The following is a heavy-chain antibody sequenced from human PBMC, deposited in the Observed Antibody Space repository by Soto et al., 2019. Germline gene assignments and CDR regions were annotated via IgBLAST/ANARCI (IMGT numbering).Heavy chain of an antibody. D-gene: IGHD6-19*01. CDR1: GYTFTSYG. CDR2: ISPYNGKK. V-gene: IGHV1-18*01. CDR3: ARDYSSGWSTNFWGKGENWFEP. J-gene: IGHJ5*02. Sequence: QVQLVQSGAEVKKPGASVKVSCKASGYTFTSYGISWVRQAPGQGLEWMGWISPYNGKKNYAQKVQGRDTMPTDTSTSTAGMEIRSQRSDDKAVYYCARDYSSGWSTNFWGKGENWFEPWGQGALVTVSS.